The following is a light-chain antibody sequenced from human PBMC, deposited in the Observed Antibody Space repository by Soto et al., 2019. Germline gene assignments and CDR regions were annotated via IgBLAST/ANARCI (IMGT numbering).Light chain of an antibody. CDR1: SSDVGAYNY. V-gene: IGLV2-8*01. Sequence: QSVLAQPPSASGSPGQSVTISCTGTSSDVGAYNYVSWYQQHPGKGPKLMIYEVSKRPSGVPDRFSGSKSGNTASLTVSGLQAEDETDYYCSSYAGSNTYVFGAGTKVTV. CDR2: EVS. CDR3: SSYAGSNTYV. J-gene: IGLJ1*01.